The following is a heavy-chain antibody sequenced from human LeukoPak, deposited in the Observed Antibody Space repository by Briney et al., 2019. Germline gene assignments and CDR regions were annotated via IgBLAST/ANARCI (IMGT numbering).Heavy chain of an antibody. CDR3: ARDPTLGAAAGTLDY. D-gene: IGHD6-13*01. Sequence: SGGSLRLSCAASGFTFSSYAMHWVRQAPGKGLEWVAVISYDGSNKYYADSVKGRSTIPRDNSKNTLYLQMNSLRAEDTAVYYCARDPTLGAAAGTLDYWGQGTLVTVSS. J-gene: IGHJ4*02. V-gene: IGHV3-30-3*01. CDR1: GFTFSSYA. CDR2: ISYDGSNK.